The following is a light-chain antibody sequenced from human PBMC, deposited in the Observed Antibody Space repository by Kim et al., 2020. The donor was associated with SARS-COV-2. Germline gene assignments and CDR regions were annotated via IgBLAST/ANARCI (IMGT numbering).Light chain of an antibody. V-gene: IGLV1-40*01. CDR3: QSYDNSLSVWV. CDR2: GNN. CDR1: SSNIGAGSD. J-gene: IGLJ3*02. Sequence: QSVLTQPPSVSGAPGQRVTISCTGSSSNIGAGSDVHWYQQLPGTAPRLLIFGNNNRSSGVPDRFSGSKSGTSASLAITGLQAEDESAYYCQSYDNSLSVWVFGGGTQLTVL.